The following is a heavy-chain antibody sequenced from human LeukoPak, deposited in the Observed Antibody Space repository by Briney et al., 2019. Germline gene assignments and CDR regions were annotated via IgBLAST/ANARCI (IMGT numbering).Heavy chain of an antibody. V-gene: IGHV3-23*01. CDR3: ARDLAWGAFDY. D-gene: IGHD7-27*01. CDR2: ITSDSRGI. J-gene: IGHJ4*02. Sequence: PGGTLRLSCVASGFTYSHYGMNWVRQAPGKGLEWVSGITSDSRGIYYADSVKGRFTISRDDSKNTLSLQMNSLRVEDTAVYYCARDLAWGAFDYWGQGTLVTVSS. CDR1: GFTYSHYG.